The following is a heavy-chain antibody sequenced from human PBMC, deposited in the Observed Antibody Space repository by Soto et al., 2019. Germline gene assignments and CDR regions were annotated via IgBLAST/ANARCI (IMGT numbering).Heavy chain of an antibody. J-gene: IGHJ5*02. CDR3: ARRVYSNWYTWFDR. CDR1: GGTFSSYA. Sequence: QVQLVQSGAEVKKPGSSVKVSCKASGGTFSSYAISWVRQAPGQGLEWMGGILPIFGTANYAQQFQGRVTISAGESTSTAYLELSSLRSEDTAVYYCARRVYSNWYTWFDRCGGGSLVTVSS. CDR2: ILPIFGTA. D-gene: IGHD4-4*01. V-gene: IGHV1-69*01.